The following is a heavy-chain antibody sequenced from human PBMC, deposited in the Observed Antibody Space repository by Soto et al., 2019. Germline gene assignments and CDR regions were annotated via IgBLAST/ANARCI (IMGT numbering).Heavy chain of an antibody. J-gene: IGHJ4*02. Sequence: LRLSCAASGFTFSSYAMSWVRQAPGWGLEWASTVTSNGGSTYYADSVKGRFTISRDNSKNTLYLQMNSLRAEDTAVYYCAKGVGCNGGSCYYYWGQGTLVTVSS. V-gene: IGHV3-23*01. D-gene: IGHD2-15*01. CDR2: VTSNGGST. CDR1: GFTFSSYA. CDR3: AKGVGCNGGSCYYY.